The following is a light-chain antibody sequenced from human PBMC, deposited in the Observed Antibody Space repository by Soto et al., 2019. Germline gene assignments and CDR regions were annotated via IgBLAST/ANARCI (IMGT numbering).Light chain of an antibody. CDR1: QSVSGY. V-gene: IGKV3-11*01. CDR3: QQRGTWPT. Sequence: EIVLTQSPATLSLSPGERATLSCRASQSVSGYLAWYRQKPGQAPRLLIYDASSRAKGIPARFTGSGSGTDFSLTISSLEPEDFAVYYCQQRGTWPTFGQGTKGDIK. J-gene: IGKJ1*01. CDR2: DAS.